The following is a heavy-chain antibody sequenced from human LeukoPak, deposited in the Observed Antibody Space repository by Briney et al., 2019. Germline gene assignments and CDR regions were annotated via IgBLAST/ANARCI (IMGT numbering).Heavy chain of an antibody. J-gene: IGHJ5*02. V-gene: IGHV1-69*13. Sequence: SVKVSCKASGGTFSSYAISWVRQAPGQGLEWMGGIIPIFGTANYAQKFQGRVTITADGSTSTAYMELSSLRSEDTAVYYCARGYSIAAAGLNWFDPWGQGTLVTVSS. CDR1: GGTFSSYA. CDR3: ARGYSIAAAGLNWFDP. D-gene: IGHD6-13*01. CDR2: IIPIFGTA.